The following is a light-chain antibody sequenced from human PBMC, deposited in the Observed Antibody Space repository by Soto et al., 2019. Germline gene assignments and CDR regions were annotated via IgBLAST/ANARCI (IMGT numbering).Light chain of an antibody. V-gene: IGKV1-9*01. J-gene: IGKJ2*01. CDR1: QDIAIY. CDR2: AAS. CDR3: QQIRSYPST. Sequence: TERPSAQCPAVGESRSITCRASQDIAIYLAWYQQKPGEAPKLLIYAASTLHGGVTSRFSGSGSGTDFVLAIPRLQAEDFAPYYCQQIRSYPSTFG.